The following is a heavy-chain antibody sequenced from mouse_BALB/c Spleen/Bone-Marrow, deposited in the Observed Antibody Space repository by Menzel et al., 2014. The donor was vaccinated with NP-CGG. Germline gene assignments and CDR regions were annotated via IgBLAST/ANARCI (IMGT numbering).Heavy chain of an antibody. J-gene: IGHJ4*01. D-gene: IGHD2-3*01. CDR2: IWSGGST. CDR3: ARKGDGYAMDY. V-gene: IGHV2-2*02. Sequence: QVQLQQPGPGLVQPSQSLSITCIVSGFSLTSYGVHWVRQSPGKGLEWLGVIWSGGSTDYNAAFISRLSISKDNSKSQVFFKMNSLQANDTAIYYCARKGDGYAMDYWGQGTSVTVSS. CDR1: GFSLTSYG.